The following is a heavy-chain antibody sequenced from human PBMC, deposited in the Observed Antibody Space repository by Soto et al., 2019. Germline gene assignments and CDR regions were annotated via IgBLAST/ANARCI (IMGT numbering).Heavy chain of an antibody. Sequence: GGSLRLSCAASGFTFSSYGMHWVRQAPGKGLEWVAVISYDGSNKYYADSVKGRFTISRDNSKNTLYLQMNSLRAEDTAVYYCAKDPYGDYVFGFDGMDVWGQGTTVTVSS. D-gene: IGHD4-17*01. CDR3: AKDPYGDYVFGFDGMDV. V-gene: IGHV3-30*18. CDR1: GFTFSSYG. CDR2: ISYDGSNK. J-gene: IGHJ6*02.